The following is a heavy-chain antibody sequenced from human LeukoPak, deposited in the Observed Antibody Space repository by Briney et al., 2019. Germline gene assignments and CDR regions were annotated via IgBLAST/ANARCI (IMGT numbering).Heavy chain of an antibody. D-gene: IGHD2-8*01. CDR1: GGSFSGYY. CDR2: INHSGST. Sequence: SETLSLTCAVYGGSFSGYYWSWIRHPPGKGLEWIGEINHSGSTNYNPSLKSRVTISVDTSKNQFSLKLSSVTAADTAVYYCARGGVCYGYWGQGTLVTVSS. J-gene: IGHJ4*02. CDR3: ARGGVCYGY. V-gene: IGHV4-34*01.